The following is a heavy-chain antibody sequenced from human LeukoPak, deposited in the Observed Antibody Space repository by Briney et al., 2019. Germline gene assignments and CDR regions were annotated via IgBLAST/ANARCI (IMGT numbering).Heavy chain of an antibody. V-gene: IGHV3-7*01. CDR3: ARETQRDFWSGFNWFDP. CDR1: GFTFSSYW. Sequence: GGSLILSCAASGFTFSSYWMSWVRQAPGKGLEWVANIKQDGSEKYYVDSVKGRFTISRDNAKNSLYLQMNSLRAEDTAVYYCARETQRDFWSGFNWFDPWGQGTLVTVSS. CDR2: IKQDGSEK. J-gene: IGHJ5*02. D-gene: IGHD3-3*01.